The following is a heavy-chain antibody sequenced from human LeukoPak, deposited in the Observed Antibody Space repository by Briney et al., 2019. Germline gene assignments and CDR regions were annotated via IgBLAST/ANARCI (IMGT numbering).Heavy chain of an antibody. J-gene: IGHJ4*02. Sequence: GGSLRLSCTVSGFTVSSNSMSWVRQAPGKGLEGVSFIYSDNTHYSDSVKGRFTISRDNSKNTLYLQMNSMRAEDTAVYYCAKLGYAAADIVVVVAATPNYWGQGTLVTVSS. CDR3: AKLGYAAADIVVVVAATPNY. CDR2: IYSDNT. V-gene: IGHV3-53*01. D-gene: IGHD2-15*01. CDR1: GFTVSSNS.